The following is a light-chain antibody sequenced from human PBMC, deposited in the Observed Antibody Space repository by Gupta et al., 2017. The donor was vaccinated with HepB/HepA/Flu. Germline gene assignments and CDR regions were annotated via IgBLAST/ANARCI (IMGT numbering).Light chain of an antibody. CDR2: AAS. CDR1: QSISSY. V-gene: IGKV1-39*01. Sequence: DIQMTQSPSSLSASVGDRVTITCRASQSISSYLNWYQQKPGKAPKLLIYAASSLQRGVPSRFIGSGSGTDFTLTISSLQPEDFAAYYCQQNDSTPPVTFGHGTKVEIK. CDR3: QQNDSTPPVT. J-gene: IGKJ1*01.